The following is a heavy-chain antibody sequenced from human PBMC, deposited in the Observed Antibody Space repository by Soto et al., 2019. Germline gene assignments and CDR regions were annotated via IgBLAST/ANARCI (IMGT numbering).Heavy chain of an antibody. J-gene: IGHJ6*02. D-gene: IGHD2-15*01. CDR2: ISSRSDTL. V-gene: IGHV3-48*02. Sequence: HPGGSLRLSCEGSGFTFSAYAMNWVRRAPGKGLEWVSYISSRSDTLYYADSVKGRFTISRDNAKNSVYLQVNNLRDEDTAVYYCARDWDIVILSVPIPNYNYGMDVWGQGTTVTVSS. CDR3: ARDWDIVILSVPIPNYNYGMDV. CDR1: GFTFSAYA.